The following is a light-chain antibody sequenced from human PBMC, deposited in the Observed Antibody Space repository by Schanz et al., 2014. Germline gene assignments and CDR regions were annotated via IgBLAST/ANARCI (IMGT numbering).Light chain of an antibody. Sequence: QSALTQPASVSGSPGQSITISCTGTSSDVGTYNYVFWYQHHPGKAPKLMIYDVSDRPSGVSNRFSGSKSGNTASLTISGLQTEDEADYYCSSYTSSSTLIFGGGTKLTVL. CDR1: SSDVGTYNY. CDR3: SSYTSSSTLI. J-gene: IGLJ2*01. CDR2: DVS. V-gene: IGLV2-14*03.